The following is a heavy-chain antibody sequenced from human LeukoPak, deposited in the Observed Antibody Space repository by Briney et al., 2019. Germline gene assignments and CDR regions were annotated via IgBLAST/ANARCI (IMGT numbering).Heavy chain of an antibody. D-gene: IGHD3-10*01. CDR1: GGSFSGYY. V-gene: IGHV4-34*01. J-gene: IGHJ4*02. CDR2: INHSGST. Sequence: PSETLSLTCAVDGGSFSGYYWSWIRQPPGKGLEWIGEINHSGSTNYNPSLKSRVTISVDTSKNQFSLKLSPVTAADTAVYYCARATYQFGETFDYWGQGTLVTVSS. CDR3: ARATYQFGETFDY.